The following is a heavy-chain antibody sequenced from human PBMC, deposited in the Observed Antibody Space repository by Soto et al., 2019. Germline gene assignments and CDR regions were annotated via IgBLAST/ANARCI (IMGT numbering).Heavy chain of an antibody. D-gene: IGHD3-10*01. J-gene: IGHJ6*02. Sequence: GASVKVSCKASGYTFTGYYMHWVRQAPGQGLEWMGWINPNSGGTNYAQKFQGWVTMTRDTSISTAYMELSRLRSDDTAVYYCARGPLPYGSGSYYKGYYYGMDVWGQGTTVTVSS. CDR2: INPNSGGT. V-gene: IGHV1-2*04. CDR3: ARGPLPYGSGSYYKGYYYGMDV. CDR1: GYTFTGYY.